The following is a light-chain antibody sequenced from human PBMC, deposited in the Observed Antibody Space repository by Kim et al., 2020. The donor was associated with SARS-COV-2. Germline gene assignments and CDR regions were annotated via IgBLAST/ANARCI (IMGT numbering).Light chain of an antibody. CDR1: KSGDKY. CDR3: QAWDSSTWV. V-gene: IGLV3-1*01. J-gene: IGLJ3*02. CDR2: QDR. Sequence: SVSPGQTASITCSGDKSGDKYASWYQQKPGQSPVLVIYQDRKRPSGIPERFSGSNSGNTATLTISGTQAMDEADYYCQAWDSSTWVFGGGTQLTVL.